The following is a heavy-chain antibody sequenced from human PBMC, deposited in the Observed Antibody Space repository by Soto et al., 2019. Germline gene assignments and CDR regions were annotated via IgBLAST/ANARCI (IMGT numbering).Heavy chain of an antibody. J-gene: IGHJ5*02. Sequence: QITLKESGPTLVKPTQTLTLTCTFSGFSLSTSGVGVGWIRQPPGKALEWLALIYWNDDKRYSPSLKSRLTITKDTSKNQVVLTMTNMDPVDTATYYCAHRNYDFWSGYSPSWFDPWGQGTLVTVSS. CDR2: IYWNDDK. CDR3: AHRNYDFWSGYSPSWFDP. D-gene: IGHD3-3*01. CDR1: GFSLSTSGVG. V-gene: IGHV2-5*01.